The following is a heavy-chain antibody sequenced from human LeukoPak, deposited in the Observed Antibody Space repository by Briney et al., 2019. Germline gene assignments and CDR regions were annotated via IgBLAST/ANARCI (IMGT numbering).Heavy chain of an antibody. CDR1: GFTFSSYG. V-gene: IGHV3-30*18. CDR3: AKVGLY. J-gene: IGHJ4*02. Sequence: GGSLRLSCAASGFTFSSYGMHWVRQAPGKGLERVAVISYDGSNKYYADSVKGRFTISRDNSKDTLYLQMNSLRAEDTAVYYCAKVGLYWGQGTLVTVSS. CDR2: ISYDGSNK. D-gene: IGHD3-10*01.